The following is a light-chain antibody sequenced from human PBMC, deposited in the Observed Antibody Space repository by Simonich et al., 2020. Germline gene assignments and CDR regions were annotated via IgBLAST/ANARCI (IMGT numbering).Light chain of an antibody. CDR1: SSDVVGYHY. Sequence: QSALTQPASVSGSPGQSITISCTGTSSDVVGYHYDPWYQQHPGKAPKLMIYDVSNRPSRVSNRSSGSKSGNTASLTISGLQAEDEADYYCSSYTSSSTVVFGGGTKLTVL. CDR2: DVS. V-gene: IGLV2-14*03. CDR3: SSYTSSSTVV. J-gene: IGLJ2*01.